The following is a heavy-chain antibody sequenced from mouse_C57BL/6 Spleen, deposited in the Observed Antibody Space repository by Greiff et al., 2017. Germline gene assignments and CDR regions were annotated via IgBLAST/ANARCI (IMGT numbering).Heavy chain of an antibody. D-gene: IGHD2-4*01. J-gene: IGHJ4*01. CDR1: GYTFTSYG. V-gene: IGHV1-81*01. Sequence: VQGVESGAELARPGASVKLSCKASGYTFTSYGISWVKQRTGQGLEWIGEIYPRSGNTYYNEKFKGKATLTADKSSSTAYMELRSLTSEDSAVYFCARYDYDGDYYAMDYWGQGTSVTVSS. CDR3: ARYDYDGDYYAMDY. CDR2: IYPRSGNT.